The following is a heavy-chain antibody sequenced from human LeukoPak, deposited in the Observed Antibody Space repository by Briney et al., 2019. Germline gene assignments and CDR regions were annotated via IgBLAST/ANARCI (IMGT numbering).Heavy chain of an antibody. CDR2: VYPGDSDT. CDR3: ARQLDYGGFGAFGI. Sequence: GESLQISCQGSGYSFTSYWIGWVRQMPGKGLEWMGNVYPGDSDTRYSPSFQGQVTISADKSITTTYLQWNSLKASDTAIYYCARQLDYGGFGAFGIWGQGTMVTVSS. CDR1: GYSFTSYW. V-gene: IGHV5-51*01. J-gene: IGHJ3*02. D-gene: IGHD4-23*01.